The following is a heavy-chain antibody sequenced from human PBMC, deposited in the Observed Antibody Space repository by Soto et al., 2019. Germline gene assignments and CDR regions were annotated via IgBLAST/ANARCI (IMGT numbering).Heavy chain of an antibody. CDR1: GYTFTSYD. CDR3: ALTTGY. D-gene: IGHD4-17*01. CDR2: MSPDSGNA. J-gene: IGHJ4*02. V-gene: IGHV1-8*01. Sequence: QVQVVQSGAEVKKPGASVRVSCKTSGYTFTSYDLNWVRQAPGQGLEWMGWMSPDSGNAGYAQQFQGRLTMTSNTSISTAYMELSSLRSEDTAVYYCALTTGYRGRGTMVTDSS.